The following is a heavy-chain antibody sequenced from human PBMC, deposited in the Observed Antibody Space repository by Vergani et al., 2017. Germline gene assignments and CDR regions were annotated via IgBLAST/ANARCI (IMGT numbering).Heavy chain of an antibody. CDR3: ARDPYCSGGSCNDY. CDR2: INPNSGGK. V-gene: IGHV1-2*02. D-gene: IGHD2-15*01. J-gene: IGHJ4*02. CDR1: GYTFTGYY. Sequence: QVQLVQSGAEVKKPGASVKVSCKASGYTFTGYYMHWVRQAPGQGLEWMGWINPNSGGKNYAQKFQGRVTMTRDTSISTAYMELGRLRSDDTAVYYCARDPYCSGGSCNDYWGQGTLVTVSS.